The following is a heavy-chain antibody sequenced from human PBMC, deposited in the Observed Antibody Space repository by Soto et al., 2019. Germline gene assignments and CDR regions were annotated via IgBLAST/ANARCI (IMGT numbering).Heavy chain of an antibody. CDR1: GGSISSYY. D-gene: IGHD4-17*01. CDR2: IYYSGST. V-gene: IGHV4-59*08. CDR3: ARASTVTTRGSRNNWFDP. J-gene: IGHJ5*02. Sequence: QVQLQESGPGLVKPSETLSLTCTVSGGSISSYYWSWIRQPPGKGLEWIGYIYYSGSTNYNPSLKSRVTISVATSKNPFPLKLSSVTAADTSVYYCARASTVTTRGSRNNWFDPWGQGTLVTVSS.